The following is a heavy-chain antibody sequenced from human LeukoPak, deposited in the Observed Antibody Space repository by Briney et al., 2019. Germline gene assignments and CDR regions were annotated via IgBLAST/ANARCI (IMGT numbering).Heavy chain of an antibody. CDR2: MWYDGSNQ. V-gene: IGHV3-30*04. J-gene: IGHJ2*01. CDR3: TRAPYYDRWYFDL. Sequence: TGTSLRLSCEASGFTLSTYAVHWVRQAPGKGLQWVAAMWYDGSNQYYADSVKGRFTISRDNSKNTLYLQMSSLKVEDTVVYYCTRAPYYDRWYFDLWGRGALVTVSS. D-gene: IGHD3-22*01. CDR1: GFTLSTYA.